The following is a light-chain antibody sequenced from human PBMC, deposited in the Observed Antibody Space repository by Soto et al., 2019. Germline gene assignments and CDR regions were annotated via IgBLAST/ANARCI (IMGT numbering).Light chain of an antibody. CDR2: GAS. CDR1: QRVSSN. CDR3: QQYNNWPPIT. J-gene: IGKJ3*01. Sequence: EIVMTQSPATLSVSPGERATLSCRASQRVSSNLAWYQQKPGQAPRLLIYGASTRATGIPARFSVSGSGTEFTLTISSLQSEDFAVYYCQQYNNWPPITFGPGTKVDIK. V-gene: IGKV3-15*01.